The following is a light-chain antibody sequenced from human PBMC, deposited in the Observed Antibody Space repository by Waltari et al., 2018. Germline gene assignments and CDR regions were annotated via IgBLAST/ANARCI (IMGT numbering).Light chain of an antibody. J-gene: IGLJ2*01. V-gene: IGLV2-18*02. CDR2: EVT. Sequence: QSALTQPPSVSGSPGQSVTISCTGTSSDVGSYHRVSLYPQPPGTAPKLMIYEVTNRPSGVPDRFSGSKSGNTASLTISGLQAEDEADYYCSSYTSSSMVVFGGGTKLTVL. CDR3: SSYTSSSMVV. CDR1: SSDVGSYHR.